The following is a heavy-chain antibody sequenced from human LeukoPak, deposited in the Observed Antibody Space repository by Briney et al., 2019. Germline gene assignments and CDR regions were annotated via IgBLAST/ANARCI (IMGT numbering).Heavy chain of an antibody. CDR1: GYSLGRGYY. Sequence: TSETLSLTCSVSGYSLGRGYYWAWIRQPPGRGLEWIGTVYHIGNTYYNPSLESRASMSVDTSTNEFSLTLKSVTAADTAVCYCARAGWIITSAIDYWGQGALVTVSS. D-gene: IGHD3-22*01. CDR2: VYHIGNT. CDR3: ARAGWIITSAIDY. V-gene: IGHV4-38-2*02. J-gene: IGHJ4*02.